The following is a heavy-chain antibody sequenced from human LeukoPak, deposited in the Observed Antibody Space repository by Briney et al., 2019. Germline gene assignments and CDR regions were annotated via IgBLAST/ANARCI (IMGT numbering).Heavy chain of an antibody. J-gene: IGHJ4*02. Sequence: PGGSLRLSCAASGFTFSSYSMNWVRQAPGKGLEWVSSISSSSSYIYYADSVKGRFTISRDNAKNSLYLQMNSLRAEDTGVYYCVISSGWKGGYYFDFWGQGTLVTVSA. CDR1: GFTFSSYS. V-gene: IGHV3-21*01. D-gene: IGHD6-19*01. CDR3: VISSGWKGGYYFDF. CDR2: ISSSSSYI.